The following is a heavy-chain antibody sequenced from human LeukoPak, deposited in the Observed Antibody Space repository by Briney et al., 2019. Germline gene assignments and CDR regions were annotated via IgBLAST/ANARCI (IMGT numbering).Heavy chain of an antibody. Sequence: PGGSLRLSCAASGFTFSSYWMSWVRQAPGKGLEWVANIKQDGSEKYYVGSVKGRFTISRDNAKNSLYLQMNSLRADDTAVYYCARDVSGWYFDYWGQGTLVTVSS. CDR1: GFTFSSYW. J-gene: IGHJ4*02. V-gene: IGHV3-7*01. CDR3: ARDVSGWYFDY. CDR2: IKQDGSEK. D-gene: IGHD6-19*01.